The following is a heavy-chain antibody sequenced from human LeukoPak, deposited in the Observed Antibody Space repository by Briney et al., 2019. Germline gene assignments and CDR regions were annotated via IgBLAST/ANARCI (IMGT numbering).Heavy chain of an antibody. CDR1: GYTLTELS. J-gene: IGHJ4*02. CDR3: ATDLLLVAATRHYYFYY. V-gene: IGHV1-24*01. Sequence: ASVKVSRKVSGYTLTELSMHWVRQAPGKGLEWMGGFDPEDGETIYAQKFQGRVTMTEDTSTDTAYMELSSLRPEDTAVYYCATDLLLVAATRHYYFYYWGQGTLVTVSS. CDR2: FDPEDGET. D-gene: IGHD2-15*01.